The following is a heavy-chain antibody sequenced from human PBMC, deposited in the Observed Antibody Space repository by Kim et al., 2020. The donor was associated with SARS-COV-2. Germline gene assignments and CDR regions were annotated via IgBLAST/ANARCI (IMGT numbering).Heavy chain of an antibody. CDR3: ATSSVWGYSSTSYAFDI. Sequence: SETLSLTCTVSGGSISSSSYYWGWIRQPPVKGLEWIGSIYYSGSTYYNPSLKSRVTISVDTSKNQFSLKLSSVTAADTAVYYCATSSVWGYSSTSYAFDIWGQGTMVTVSS. V-gene: IGHV4-39*01. J-gene: IGHJ3*02. D-gene: IGHD3-16*01. CDR1: GGSISSSSYY. CDR2: IYYSGST.